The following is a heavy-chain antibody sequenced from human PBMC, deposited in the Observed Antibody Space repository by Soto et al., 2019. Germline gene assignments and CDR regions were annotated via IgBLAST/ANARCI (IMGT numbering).Heavy chain of an antibody. J-gene: IGHJ5*02. CDR3: ARVPGP. Sequence: PSETLSLTCTVSGGSVSSYYWSWIRQPPGKGLEWIGYTYYSGSTNYNPSLKSRVTISVDRSKNQFSLELSSVTAADTAVYYCARVPGPWGQGTLVTVSS. CDR2: TYYSGST. CDR1: GGSVSSYY. D-gene: IGHD3-10*01. V-gene: IGHV4-59*02.